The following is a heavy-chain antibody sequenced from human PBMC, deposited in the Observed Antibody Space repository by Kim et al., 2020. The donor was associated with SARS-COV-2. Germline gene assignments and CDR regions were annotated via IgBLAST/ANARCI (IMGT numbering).Heavy chain of an antibody. CDR1: GYTFTSYY. CDR2: INPSGGST. V-gene: IGHV1-46*01. Sequence: ASVKVSCKASGYTFTSYYMHWVRQAPGQGLEWMGIINPSGGSTSYAQKFQGRVTMTRDTSTSTVYMELSSLRSEDTAVYYCARDGSIIAARQSLRGHVNYYYGMDVWGQGTTVTVSS. CDR3: ARDGSIIAARQSLRGHVNYYYGMDV. D-gene: IGHD6-6*01. J-gene: IGHJ6*02.